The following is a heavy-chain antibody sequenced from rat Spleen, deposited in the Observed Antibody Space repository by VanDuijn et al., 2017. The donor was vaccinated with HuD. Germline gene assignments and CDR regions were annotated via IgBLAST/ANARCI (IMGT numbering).Heavy chain of an antibody. Sequence: EVQLVESDGGLVQPGRSLKLSFAASGFTFRDYYMAWVRQAPTKGMEWVAYISTVGGSTYYRDSVKGRFTISRDNAKSTLYLQMDSLRSEDTATYYCTQQLGDWFAYWGQGTLVTVSS. CDR2: ISTVGGST. D-gene: IGHD1-10*01. J-gene: IGHJ3*01. CDR1: GFTFRDYY. CDR3: TQQLGDWFAY. V-gene: IGHV5-27*01.